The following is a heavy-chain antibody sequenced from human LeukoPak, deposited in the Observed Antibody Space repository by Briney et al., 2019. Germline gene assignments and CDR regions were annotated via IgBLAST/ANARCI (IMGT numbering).Heavy chain of an antibody. CDR3: ARDLGGGNWFDP. D-gene: IGHD3-16*01. Sequence: GGSLRLSCAASGFPFNSYEMNWVRQAPGKGLEWVSYISSSGATIYYADSVKGRFTIPRDNAKNSLYLQMKSLRAEDTAVYYCARDLGGGNWFDPWGQGTLVTVSS. J-gene: IGHJ5*02. CDR1: GFPFNSYE. CDR2: ISSSGATI. V-gene: IGHV3-48*03.